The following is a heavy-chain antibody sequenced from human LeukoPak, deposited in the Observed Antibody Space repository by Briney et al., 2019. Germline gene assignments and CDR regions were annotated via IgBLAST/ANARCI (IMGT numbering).Heavy chain of an antibody. Sequence: PSETLSLTCAVSGGSFSDYSWCWSCHPQPQGEGWVGEINNSGGAKHNPSPLRRVIMSVDTSKNQFSLKVRSVTAADTAVYYCARVGYSFSINDWSRIGLGAYPTKYYYYMDVWGKGTTVTVSS. J-gene: IGHJ6*03. CDR2: INNSGGA. V-gene: IGHV4-34*01. D-gene: IGHD5-18*01. CDR1: GGSFSDYS. CDR3: ARVGYSFSINDWSRIGLGAYPTKYYYYMDV.